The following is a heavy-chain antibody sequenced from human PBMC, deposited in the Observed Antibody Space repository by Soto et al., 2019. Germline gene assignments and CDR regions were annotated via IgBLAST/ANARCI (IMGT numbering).Heavy chain of an antibody. J-gene: IGHJ6*02. CDR1: GYTFTSYA. CDR2: INAGNGNT. V-gene: IGHV1-3*01. CDR3: ARSYQLRQDYYYYGMDV. Sequence: ASVKVSCKASGYTFTSYAMHWVRQAPGQRLEWMGWINAGNGNTKYSQKFQGRVTITRDTSASTAYMELSSLRSEDTAVYYCARSYQLRQDYYYYGMDVWGQGTTVTVSS. D-gene: IGHD2-2*01.